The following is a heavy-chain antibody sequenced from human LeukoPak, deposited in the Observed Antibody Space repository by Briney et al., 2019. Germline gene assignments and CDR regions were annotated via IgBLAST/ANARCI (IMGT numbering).Heavy chain of an antibody. V-gene: IGHV3-23*01. D-gene: IGHD3-3*01. J-gene: IGHJ3*02. CDR1: GFTFSSYA. CDR2: ISGSGGST. CDR3: ATSVASDGGYYTKDVFAI. Sequence: LPGGSLRLSCAASGFTFSSYAMSWVRQAPGKGLEWVSAISGSGGSTYYADSVKGRFTISRDNSKNTLYLQMNSLRAEDTAVYYCATSVASDGGYYTKDVFAIWGQGTMVTVSS.